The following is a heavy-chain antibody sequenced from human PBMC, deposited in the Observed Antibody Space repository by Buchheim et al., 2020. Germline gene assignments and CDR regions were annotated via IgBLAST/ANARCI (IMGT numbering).Heavy chain of an antibody. D-gene: IGHD1-1*01. CDR1: GFTFSSYC. CDR3: ARNER. CDR2: INQDGSEK. Sequence: EVQLVESGGGLVQPGGSLRLSCEGSGFTFSSYCMSWVRQAPGKGPEWVANINQDGSEKYYVDSVKGRFTISRDNTKNSLYLQMGGQSADETAVYYCARNERWGQGTL. V-gene: IGHV3-7*01. J-gene: IGHJ4*02.